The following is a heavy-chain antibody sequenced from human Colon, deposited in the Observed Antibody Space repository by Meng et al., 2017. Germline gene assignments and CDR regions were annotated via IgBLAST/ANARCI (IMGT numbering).Heavy chain of an antibody. D-gene: IGHD4-23*01. CDR1: GYPFSHYA. V-gene: IGHV1-3*01. CDR3: AKDQDFGGTPDS. J-gene: IGHJ4*02. Sequence: VPVVQSGADVKEPVASVKVSCKPSGYPFSHYALHWVRQAPGQRLEWMGWINPGNGDTKSSHKFQGRLTITRDTSASTAYMELSSLRSEDTAVYYCAKDQDFGGTPDSWGQGTLVTVSS. CDR2: INPGNGDT.